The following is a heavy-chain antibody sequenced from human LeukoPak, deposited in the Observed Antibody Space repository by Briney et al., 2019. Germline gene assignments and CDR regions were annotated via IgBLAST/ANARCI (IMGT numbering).Heavy chain of an antibody. CDR2: ISWNSGSI. J-gene: IGHJ4*02. CDR3: AKGVSLDYYDSSGHYLD. D-gene: IGHD3-22*01. Sequence: GGSLRLSCAASGFTFDDYAMHWVWQAPGKGLEWVSGISWNSGSIGYADSVKGRFTISRDNAKNSLYLQMNSLRAEDTALYYCAKGVSLDYYDSSGHYLDWGQGTLVTVSS. V-gene: IGHV3-9*01. CDR1: GFTFDDYA.